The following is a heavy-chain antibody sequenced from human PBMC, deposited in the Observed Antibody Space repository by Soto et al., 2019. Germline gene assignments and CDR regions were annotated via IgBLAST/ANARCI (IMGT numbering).Heavy chain of an antibody. CDR1: GYTFTIYG. V-gene: IGHV1-18*01. J-gene: IGHJ3*02. CDR3: ARDPPSTPDAFDI. CDR2: ISAYNGNT. Sequence: ASGKVSCKAAGYTFTIYGISWVRQAPGQGLEWMGWISAYNGNTNYAQKLQGRVTMTTDTSTSTAYMELRSLRSDDTAVYYCARDPPSTPDAFDIWGQGTMATVS. D-gene: IGHD2-2*01.